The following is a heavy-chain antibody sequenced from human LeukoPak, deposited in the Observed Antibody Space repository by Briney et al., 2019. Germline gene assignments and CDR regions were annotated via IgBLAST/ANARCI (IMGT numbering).Heavy chain of an antibody. CDR3: ARELRDSSGWPDY. CDR1: GFTFSSYS. D-gene: IGHD6-19*01. Sequence: GGSLRLSCAASGFTFSSYSMNWVRQAPGKGLEWVSSISSSSSYIYYADSVKGRFTISRDNAKNSLYLQMNSLRAEDTAVYYCARELRDSSGWPDYWGQGTLVTVSS. J-gene: IGHJ4*02. CDR2: ISSSSSYI. V-gene: IGHV3-21*01.